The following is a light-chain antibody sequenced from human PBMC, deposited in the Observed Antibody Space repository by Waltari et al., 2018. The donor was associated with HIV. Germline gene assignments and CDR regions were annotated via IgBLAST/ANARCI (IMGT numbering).Light chain of an antibody. V-gene: IGLV2-23*03. Sequence: QSALTQPASVSGSPGQSITISCTGTTTDVGISKLVSWYQHNPGKAPKLMIYEGSQRPAGISNRFSGSKSGNTASLTISGLQAEDEADYYCCSYAGPSTFVLFGGGTMLTVL. J-gene: IGLJ2*01. CDR1: TTDVGISKL. CDR2: EGS. CDR3: CSYAGPSTFVL.